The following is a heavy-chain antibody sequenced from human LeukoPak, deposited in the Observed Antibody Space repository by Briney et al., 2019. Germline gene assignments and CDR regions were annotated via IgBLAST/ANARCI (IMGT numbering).Heavy chain of an antibody. CDR1: GFTFSHHG. CDR2: ISYDGSDH. J-gene: IGHJ4*02. V-gene: IGHV3-30*03. Sequence: GRPLRLSCAATGFTFSHHGMHWVRQAPGKGLEWVAAISYDGSDHYYADSVKGRFTMSRDNSKNTVYLQMNSLRAEDTAVYYCARGESSGTQDYWGQGTLVTVSS. CDR3: ARGESSGTQDY. D-gene: IGHD6-19*01.